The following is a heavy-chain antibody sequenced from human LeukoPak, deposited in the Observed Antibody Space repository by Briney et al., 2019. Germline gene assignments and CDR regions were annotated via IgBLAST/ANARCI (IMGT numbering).Heavy chain of an antibody. D-gene: IGHD3-22*01. Sequence: GGSLRLSCAASGFIFSSYGMHWVRQAPGKGLEWVAFIRYDGSKKYYADSVKGRFTISRDNSKNTLYLQMNSLRAEDTAVYYCARDGGLFYYDSSGYTWGQGTLVTVSS. J-gene: IGHJ5*02. CDR1: GFIFSSYG. V-gene: IGHV3-30*02. CDR3: ARDGGLFYYDSSGYT. CDR2: IRYDGSKK.